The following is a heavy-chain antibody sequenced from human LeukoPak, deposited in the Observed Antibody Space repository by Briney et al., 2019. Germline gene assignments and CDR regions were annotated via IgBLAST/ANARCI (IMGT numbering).Heavy chain of an antibody. Sequence: KPSETLSLTYTVSGYSISSGYYWGWIRQPPGKGLEWIGSIYHSGSTYYNPSLKSRVTISVDTSKNQFSLKLSSVTAADTPVYYCARVPMVRGVSFDPWGQGTLVTVAS. CDR2: IYHSGST. CDR1: GYSISSGYY. D-gene: IGHD3-10*01. J-gene: IGHJ5*02. CDR3: ARVPMVRGVSFDP. V-gene: IGHV4-38-2*02.